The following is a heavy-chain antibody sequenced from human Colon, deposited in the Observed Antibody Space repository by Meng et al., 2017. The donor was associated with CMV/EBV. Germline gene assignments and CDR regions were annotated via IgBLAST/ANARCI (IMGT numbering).Heavy chain of an antibody. Sequence: GESLKISCVGSGFTFSTYAMTWVRQAPGKGLEWVSAVSGLGDNTYYADSVQGRFVISRDNSKNSLYLQMNSLRAEDTAVYYCAKGGAGIAVTGTEIDYWGQGTLVTVSS. CDR1: GFTFSTYA. D-gene: IGHD6-19*01. V-gene: IGHV3-23*01. J-gene: IGHJ4*02. CDR2: VSGLGDNT. CDR3: AKGGAGIAVTGTEIDY.